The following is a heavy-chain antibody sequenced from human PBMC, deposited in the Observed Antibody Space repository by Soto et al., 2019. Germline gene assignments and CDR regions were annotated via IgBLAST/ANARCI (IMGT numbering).Heavy chain of an antibody. CDR3: ARDPAVRFLEWHPQGSDYYYYGMDV. V-gene: IGHV3-30-3*01. Sequence: GGSLRLSCAASGFTFSSYAMHWVRQAPGKGLEWVAVISYDGSNKYYADSVKGRFTISRDNSKNTLYLQMNSLRAEDTAVYYCARDPAVRFLEWHPQGSDYYYYGMDVWGQGTTVTVSS. CDR1: GFTFSSYA. CDR2: ISYDGSNK. D-gene: IGHD3-3*01. J-gene: IGHJ6*02.